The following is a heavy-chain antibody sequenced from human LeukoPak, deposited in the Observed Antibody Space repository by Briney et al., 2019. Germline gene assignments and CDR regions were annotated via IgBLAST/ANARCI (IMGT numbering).Heavy chain of an antibody. CDR3: ARVIQLWRNGFDY. CDR1: GFTVSSDY. V-gene: IGHV3-53*01. J-gene: IGHJ4*02. CDR2: IYSGGST. D-gene: IGHD5-18*01. Sequence: GGSLRLSCAASGFTVSSDYMSWVRQAPGKGLEWVSVIYSGGSTYYADSVKGRFTISRDNSKNTLYLQMNSLRAEDTAVYYCARVIQLWRNGFDYWGQGTLVTVSS.